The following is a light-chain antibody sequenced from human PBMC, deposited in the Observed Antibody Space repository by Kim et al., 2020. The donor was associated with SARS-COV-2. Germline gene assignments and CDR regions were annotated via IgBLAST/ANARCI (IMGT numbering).Light chain of an antibody. V-gene: IGKV3D-7*01. CDR3: QQDYNLPMYT. CDR1: QSISSSY. Sequence: PRQRATLSCKASQSISSSYLNWYQQKPGQAPRLLIYGASTRATSIPARFSGSGSGTDFTLTISSLQPEDFAVYYCQQDYNLPMYTFGQGTKLEIK. CDR2: GAS. J-gene: IGKJ2*01.